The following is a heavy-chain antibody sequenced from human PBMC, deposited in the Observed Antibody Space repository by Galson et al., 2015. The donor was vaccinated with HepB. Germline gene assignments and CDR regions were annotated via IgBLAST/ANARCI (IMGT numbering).Heavy chain of an antibody. Sequence: FTSYAMHWVRQAPGQRLEWMGWINAGNGNTKYSQKFQGRVTITRDTSASTAYMELSSLRSEDTAVYYCARLLTGYSSGWYFDYWGQGTLVTVSS. D-gene: IGHD6-19*01. V-gene: IGHV1-3*01. J-gene: IGHJ4*02. CDR2: INAGNGNT. CDR1: FTSYA. CDR3: ARLLTGYSSGWYFDY.